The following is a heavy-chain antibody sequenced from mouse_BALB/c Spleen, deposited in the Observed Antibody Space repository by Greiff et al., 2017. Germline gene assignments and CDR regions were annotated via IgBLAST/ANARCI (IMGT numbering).Heavy chain of an antibody. D-gene: IGHD2-12*01. CDR2: ILPGSGST. CDR1: GYTFSSYW. V-gene: IGHV1-9*01. CDR3: ARLGSHYYNDY. Sequence: VQLQESGAELMKPGASVKISCKATGYTFSSYWIEWVKQRPGHGLEWIGEILPGSGSTNYNEKFKGKATFTADTSSNTAYMQLSSLTSEDSAVYYCARLGSHYYNDYWGQGTTLTVSS. J-gene: IGHJ2*01.